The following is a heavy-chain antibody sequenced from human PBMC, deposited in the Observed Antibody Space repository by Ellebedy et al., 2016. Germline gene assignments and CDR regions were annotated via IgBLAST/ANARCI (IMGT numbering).Heavy chain of an antibody. J-gene: IGHJ4*02. Sequence: GGSLRLXXKGSGYSFTSFYIGWVRQIPGKGLEWMGIIHPGDSDTRYNPSFQGQVTISADKSISTAYLQWSSLKASDTAMYYCARLEGYCSSTSCQRSYFDYWGQGTLVTVSS. CDR2: IHPGDSDT. D-gene: IGHD2-2*01. CDR3: ARLEGYCSSTSCQRSYFDY. CDR1: GYSFTSFY. V-gene: IGHV5-51*01.